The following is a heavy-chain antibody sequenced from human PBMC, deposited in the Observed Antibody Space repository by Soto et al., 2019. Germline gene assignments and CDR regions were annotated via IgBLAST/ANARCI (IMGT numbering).Heavy chain of an antibody. CDR3: ARDRISSNSLLGAYYYGMDV. V-gene: IGHV4-31*03. CDR1: GGSISSGGYY. J-gene: IGHJ6*02. Sequence: PSETLSLTCTVSGGSISSGGYYWSWIRQHPGKGLEWIGYIYYSGSTYYNPSLKSRVTISVDTSKNQFSLKLSSVTAADTAVYYCARDRISSNSLLGAYYYGMDVWGQGTTVTVSS. CDR2: IYYSGST. D-gene: IGHD2-2*01.